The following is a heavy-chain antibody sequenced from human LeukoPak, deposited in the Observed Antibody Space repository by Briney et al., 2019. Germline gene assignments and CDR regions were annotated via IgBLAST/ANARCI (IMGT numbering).Heavy chain of an antibody. CDR2: IYPGDSDT. CDR3: ARLHGGIKNYYGSGTPYYFDY. CDR1: GYSFTSYW. Sequence: KPGESLKISCKGSGYSFTSYWIGWVRQMPGKGLEWMGIIYPGDSDTRYSPSFQGQVTISADKSISTAYLQWSSLKASDTAMYYCARLHGGIKNYYGSGTPYYFDYWGQGTLVTVSS. V-gene: IGHV5-51*01. D-gene: IGHD3-10*01. J-gene: IGHJ4*02.